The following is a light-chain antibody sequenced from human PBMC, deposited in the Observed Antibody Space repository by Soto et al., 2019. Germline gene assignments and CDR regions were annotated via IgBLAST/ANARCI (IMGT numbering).Light chain of an antibody. CDR1: QSVSCSY. CDR2: DAS. J-gene: IGKJ2*01. Sequence: EIVLTQSPGTLSLSPGERATLSCRASQSVSCSYLAWYQQKPGQAPRLLIYDASSRATGIPDRFSGSGSGTDFTLTISRLEPEDFAVYFCQQYGSSPYTFGQGTKLEIK. CDR3: QQYGSSPYT. V-gene: IGKV3-20*01.